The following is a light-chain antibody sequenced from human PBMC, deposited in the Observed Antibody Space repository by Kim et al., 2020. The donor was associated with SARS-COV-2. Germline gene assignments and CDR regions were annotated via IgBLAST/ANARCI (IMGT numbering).Light chain of an antibody. Sequence: GQSVTIACTGTSSDIGGYNYVSWYQQHPGKAPKLMFYEVSKRPSGVPDRFSGSKSGNTASLTVSGLQAEDEADYYCTSYAGSSNYVFGTGTKVTVL. CDR2: EVS. CDR1: SSDIGGYNY. CDR3: TSYAGSSNYV. V-gene: IGLV2-8*01. J-gene: IGLJ1*01.